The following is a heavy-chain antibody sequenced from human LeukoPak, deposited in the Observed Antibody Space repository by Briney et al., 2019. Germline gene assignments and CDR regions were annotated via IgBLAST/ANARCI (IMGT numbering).Heavy chain of an antibody. V-gene: IGHV3-48*01. CDR1: GFTFSSYS. D-gene: IGHD2-15*01. Sequence: GGSLRLSCAASGFTFSSYSMNWVRQAPGKGLEWVSYISSSSSTIYYADSVKGRFTISRDNAKNSLYLQMNSLRAEDTAVYYCARVIRGSSLDYWGQGTLATVSS. CDR3: ARVIRGSSLDY. CDR2: ISSSSSTI. J-gene: IGHJ4*02.